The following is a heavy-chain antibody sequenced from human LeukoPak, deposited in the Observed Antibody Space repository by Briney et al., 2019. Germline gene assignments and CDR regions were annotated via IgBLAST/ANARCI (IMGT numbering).Heavy chain of an antibody. V-gene: IGHV1-2*02. CDR2: INPNSGGT. J-gene: IGHJ5*02. D-gene: IGHD6-13*01. Sequence: GASVKVSCKASGYTFTGYYMHWVRQAPGQGLEWMGWINPNSGGTNYAQKFQGRVTMTRDTSISTAYMELSRLRSDDTAVYYCARVRQQLDRRWFDPWGQGTLVTVSS. CDR1: GYTFTGYY. CDR3: ARVRQQLDRRWFDP.